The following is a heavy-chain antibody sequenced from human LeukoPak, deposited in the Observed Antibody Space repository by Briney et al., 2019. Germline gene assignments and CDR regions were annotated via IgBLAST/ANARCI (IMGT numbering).Heavy chain of an antibody. D-gene: IGHD3-10*01. V-gene: IGHV1-46*01. CDR3: ARESRMVRGVIIPTLDTDY. CDR2: INPSGGST. Sequence: GASVKVSCKASGYTFTSYYMHWVRQAPGQGLEWMGIINPSGGSTSYAQKFQGRVTMTRDTSTSTVYMELSSPRSEDTAVYYCARESRMVRGVIIPTLDTDYWGQGTLVTVSS. J-gene: IGHJ4*02. CDR1: GYTFTSYY.